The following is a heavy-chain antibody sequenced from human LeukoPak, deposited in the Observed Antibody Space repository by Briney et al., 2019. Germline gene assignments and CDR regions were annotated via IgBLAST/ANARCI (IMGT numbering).Heavy chain of an antibody. CDR2: IIPIFGTA. CDR1: GGTFSSYA. D-gene: IGHD5-18*01. CDR3: ARFSTGYSYAPIDY. Sequence: ASVKVSCKASGGTFSSYAISWVRQAPGQGLEWMGGIIPIFGTANYAQKFQGRVTITADESTSTAYMELSSLRSEDTVVYYCARFSTGYSYAPIDYWGQGTLVTVSS. V-gene: IGHV1-69*13. J-gene: IGHJ4*02.